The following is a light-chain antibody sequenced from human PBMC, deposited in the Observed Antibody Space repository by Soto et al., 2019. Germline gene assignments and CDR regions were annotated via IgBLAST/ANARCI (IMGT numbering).Light chain of an antibody. CDR3: SSYTSTKTYV. Sequence: QSALTQPASVSGSPGQSITISCTGTSSDVGGYNYVSWYQQHPGQAPKLLIFEVNKRPSGVSYRFSGSKSGNTASLTISGLQPEDETDYYCSSYTSTKTYVFGTGTKLTVL. J-gene: IGLJ1*01. CDR2: EVN. CDR1: SSDVGGYNY. V-gene: IGLV2-14*01.